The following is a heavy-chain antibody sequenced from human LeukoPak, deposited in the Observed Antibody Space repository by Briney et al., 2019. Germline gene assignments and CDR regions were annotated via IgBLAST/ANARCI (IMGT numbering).Heavy chain of an antibody. V-gene: IGHV1-46*01. CDR3: ARDFAYGSGSTHFDH. Sequence: ASVKVSCKASGYPFTGYYMHWVRQAPGQGLEWMGIINPSGGSTNYAQKFQGRVTMTRDTSTSTVHMELSSLRSEDTAVYYCARDFAYGSGSTHFDHWGQGTLVTVSS. J-gene: IGHJ4*02. CDR2: INPSGGST. D-gene: IGHD3-10*01. CDR1: GYPFTGYY.